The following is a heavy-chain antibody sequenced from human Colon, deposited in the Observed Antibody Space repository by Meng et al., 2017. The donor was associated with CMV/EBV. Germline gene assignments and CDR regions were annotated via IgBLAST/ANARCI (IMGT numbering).Heavy chain of an antibody. J-gene: IGHJ1*01. CDR1: GYSFTGYY. D-gene: IGHD3-16*01. V-gene: IGHV1-2*02. CDR3: ASHSSYVWGSHH. Sequence: VQRVQSGAGVGSPGASGNVSCKASGYSFTGYYIHWVRQAPGQGLEWMGWMDPTTGRTDYAQKFQGTVTMTRDTSISTAYLELSRLTSDDTAVYYCASHSSYVWGSHHWGQGTLVTVSS. CDR2: MDPTTGRT.